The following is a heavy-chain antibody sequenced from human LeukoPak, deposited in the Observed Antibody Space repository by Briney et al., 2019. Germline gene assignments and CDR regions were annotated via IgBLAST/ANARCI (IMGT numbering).Heavy chain of an antibody. D-gene: IGHD2-2*02. J-gene: IGHJ6*02. CDR1: GFTFSSYW. V-gene: IGHV3-7*01. CDR3: ARAGVSIVVPAAIQPFYYYYGMDV. Sequence: GGSLRLSCAASGFTFSSYWMSWVRQAPGKGLEWVANIKQDGSEKYYVDSVKGRFTISRDNAKNSLYLQMNSLRAEDTALYYCARAGVSIVVPAAIQPFYYYYGMDVWGQGTTVTVSS. CDR2: IKQDGSEK.